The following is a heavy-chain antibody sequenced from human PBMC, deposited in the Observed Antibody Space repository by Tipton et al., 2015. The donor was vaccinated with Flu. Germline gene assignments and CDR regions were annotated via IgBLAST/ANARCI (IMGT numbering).Heavy chain of an antibody. V-gene: IGHV3-30*18. D-gene: IGHD4-23*01. CDR3: AKGLRWHEDGGWFDP. CDR1: GFTFSSHG. J-gene: IGHJ5*02. CDR2: ISYDGKNK. Sequence: SLRLSCAASGFTFSSHGMHWVRQAPGKGLEWVAVISYDGKNKFYADSVKGRFTISRDNSRNTVFLQMNSLRSEDTAVYYCAKGLRWHEDGGWFDPWGQGTLVTVSS.